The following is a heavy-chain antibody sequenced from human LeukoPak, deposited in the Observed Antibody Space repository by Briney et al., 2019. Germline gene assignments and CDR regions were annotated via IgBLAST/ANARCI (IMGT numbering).Heavy chain of an antibody. D-gene: IGHD2-8*01. CDR3: ARVSMVWDAFDI. CDR1: GYTFTIYG. Sequence: ASVKVSLKGSGYTFTIYGISWVRQAPGQGLEWMGGISAYNGNTNNAQKLQGRVTTTTDPSTSTAYMELRSLRSDDTAVYYCARVSMVWDAFDIWGQGTMVTVSS. CDR2: ISAYNGNT. J-gene: IGHJ3*02. V-gene: IGHV1-18*01.